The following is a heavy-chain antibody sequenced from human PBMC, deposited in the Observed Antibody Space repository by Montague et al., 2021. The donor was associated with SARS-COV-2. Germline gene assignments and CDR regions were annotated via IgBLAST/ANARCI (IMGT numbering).Heavy chain of an antibody. CDR1: GGSLGGDH. CDR2: VNHSGHT. Sequence: SETLSLTCAVYGGSLGGDHWSWIRQPPGKGLEWIGEVNHSGHTNYNVSXXSRVTMSVDTSKSQFSLKVRSVTAADTAVYYCARGPVGVAARLRYYCDQWGQGTLITVSS. CDR3: ARGPVGVAARLRYYCDQ. V-gene: IGHV4-34*01. J-gene: IGHJ4*02. D-gene: IGHD6-6*01.